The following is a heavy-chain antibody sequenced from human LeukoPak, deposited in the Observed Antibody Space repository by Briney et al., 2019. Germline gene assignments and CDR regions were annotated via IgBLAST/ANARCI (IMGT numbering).Heavy chain of an antibody. D-gene: IGHD3-10*01. V-gene: IGHV1-18*01. Sequence: ASVTVSCKASGYTFSSYGISWVRQAPGQGLEWMGWISAYNGNTNYAQNLQGRVTMTTDTSTSTAYMELSSLRSEDTAVYYCARDQFSSAWFGELAYFYYWGQGTLVTVSS. CDR2: ISAYNGNT. CDR3: ARDQFSSAWFGELAYFYY. J-gene: IGHJ4*02. CDR1: GYTFSSYG.